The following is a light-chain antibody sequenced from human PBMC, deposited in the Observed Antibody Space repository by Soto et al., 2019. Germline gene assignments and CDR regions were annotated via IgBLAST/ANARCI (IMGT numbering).Light chain of an antibody. CDR2: EVS. V-gene: IGLV2-14*01. CDR3: SSYTSSSTLKV. J-gene: IGLJ2*01. CDR1: SSDVGGYTY. Sequence: QSALTQPASVSGSPGQSITISCTGTSSDVGGYTYVSWYQQHPGKAPKLMIYEVSNRPSGVSNRFSGSKSGNTASLTISGLQAEAEADYYCSSYTSSSTLKVFGGGTKVTVL.